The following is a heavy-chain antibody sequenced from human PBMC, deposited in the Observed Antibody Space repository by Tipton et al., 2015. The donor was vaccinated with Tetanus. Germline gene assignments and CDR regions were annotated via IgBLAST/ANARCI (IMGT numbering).Heavy chain of an antibody. CDR3: AREVPAAGHFDS. CDR1: GGSLRGGDHY. CDR2: VYYNGNT. V-gene: IGHV4-61*08. J-gene: IGHJ4*02. Sequence: TLSLTCTVSGGSLRGGDHYWNWIRQPPGKGLEWIGYVYYNGNTHYNPALKSRVTISVDTSKNQFSLKLSSVTAADTAIYYCAREVPAAGHFDSWGQGTLVTVSS. D-gene: IGHD2-2*01.